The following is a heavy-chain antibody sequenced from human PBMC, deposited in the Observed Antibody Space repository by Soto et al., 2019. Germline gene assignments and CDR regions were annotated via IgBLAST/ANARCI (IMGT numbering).Heavy chain of an antibody. CDR2: INHSGST. Sequence: QVQLQQWGAGLLKPSETLSLTCAVYGGSFSGYYWSWIRQPPGKGLEWIGEINHSGSTNYNPSLKSRVTISVDTSKNQFSLKLSSVTAADTAVYYCARVVVQYYYDSSGTRFDPWGQGTLVTVSS. J-gene: IGHJ5*02. D-gene: IGHD3-22*01. V-gene: IGHV4-34*01. CDR3: ARVVVQYYYDSSGTRFDP. CDR1: GGSFSGYY.